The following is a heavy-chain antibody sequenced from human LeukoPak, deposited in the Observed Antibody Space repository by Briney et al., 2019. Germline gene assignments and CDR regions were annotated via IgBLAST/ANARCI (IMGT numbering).Heavy chain of an antibody. D-gene: IGHD6-19*01. CDR1: GFTFSNAW. Sequence: KPGGSLRLSCAASGFTFSNAWMSWVRQAPGKGLEWVSSISSSSSYIYYADSVKGRFTISRDNAKNSLYLQMNSLRAEDTAVYYCARALYSSGFDYWGQGTLVTVSS. V-gene: IGHV3-21*01. CDR2: ISSSSSYI. J-gene: IGHJ4*02. CDR3: ARALYSSGFDY.